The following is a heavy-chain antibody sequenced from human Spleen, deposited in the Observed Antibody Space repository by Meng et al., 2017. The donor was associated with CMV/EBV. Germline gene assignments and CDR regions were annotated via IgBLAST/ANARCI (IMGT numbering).Heavy chain of an antibody. CDR2: TYFSGST. Sequence: SQTLSLTCAVSGGSISRGSYYWTWVRQHPGKGLEWIGYTYFSGSTSYNPSVKSRVNISVDSSRNLFSLNLNSVTAADTAIYYCARGEPRARGRAFDIWGQGTLVTVSS. CDR1: GGSISRGSYY. D-gene: IGHD1-14*01. CDR3: ARGEPRARGRAFDI. V-gene: IGHV4-31*02. J-gene: IGHJ3*02.